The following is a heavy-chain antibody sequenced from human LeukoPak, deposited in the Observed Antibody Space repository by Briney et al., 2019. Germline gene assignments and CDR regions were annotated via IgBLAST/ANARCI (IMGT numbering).Heavy chain of an antibody. CDR1: RFTFSSYE. J-gene: IGHJ6*02. D-gene: IGHD3-16*02. CDR2: ISSSGSTI. CDR3: ARTIVQHERLDV. Sequence: PGGSLRLSCAASRFTFSSYEMNWVRQAPGKGLEWVSYISSSGSTIYYADSVKGRFTIYRDNAKNSLYLQMKSLRAGDTSVYYCARTIVQHERLDVCGQGTTVTVSS. V-gene: IGHV3-48*03.